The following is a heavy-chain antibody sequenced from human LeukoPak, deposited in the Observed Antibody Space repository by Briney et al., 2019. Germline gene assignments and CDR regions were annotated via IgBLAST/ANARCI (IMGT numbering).Heavy chain of an antibody. V-gene: IGHV3-11*01. Sequence: GGSLRLSCTASGFSFSDYYMSWIRQAPGKGLEWVSYISSSGSTMFYADSVKGRFTISRDNAKNSLYLEMNSLRAEDTAVYYCGRGGSGSPDYWGQGTLVTVSS. J-gene: IGHJ4*02. CDR1: GFSFSDYY. CDR2: ISSSGSTM. CDR3: GRGGSGSPDY. D-gene: IGHD3-10*01.